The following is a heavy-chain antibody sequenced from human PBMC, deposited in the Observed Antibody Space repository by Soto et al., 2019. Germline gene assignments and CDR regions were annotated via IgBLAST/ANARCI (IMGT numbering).Heavy chain of an antibody. CDR1: GGTFSSYA. CDR2: IIPIFGTA. D-gene: IGHD2-15*01. CDR3: ASSLGYCSGGSCYGTRYYYYGMDV. J-gene: IGHJ6*02. Sequence: SVKVSCKASGGTFSSYAISWVRQAPGQGLEWMGGIIPIFGTANYAQKFQGRVTITADESTSTAYMELSSLRSEDTAVYYCASSLGYCSGGSCYGTRYYYYGMDVWGQGTKVTVSS. V-gene: IGHV1-69*13.